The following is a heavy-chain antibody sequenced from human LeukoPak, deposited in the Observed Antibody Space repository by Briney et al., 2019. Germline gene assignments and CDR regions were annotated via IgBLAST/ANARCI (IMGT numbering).Heavy chain of an antibody. Sequence: GGSLRLSCAASGFTFSSYVMHWVRQAPGKGLEWVANIKHDGSEDYYLDSVKGRFTISRDNAKNSLFLQMNSLRAEDTAVYYCARVLRYCSGGNCYSGGLGYMDVWGKGTTVTISS. CDR3: ARVLRYCSGGNCYSGGLGYMDV. CDR1: GFTFSSYV. CDR2: IKHDGSED. D-gene: IGHD2-15*01. J-gene: IGHJ6*03. V-gene: IGHV3-7*03.